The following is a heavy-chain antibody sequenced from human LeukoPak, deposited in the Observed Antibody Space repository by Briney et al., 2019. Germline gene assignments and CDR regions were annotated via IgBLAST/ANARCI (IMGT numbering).Heavy chain of an antibody. CDR1: GYTFTSYY. CDR3: AREARGYCSGGSCSGLYYFDY. J-gene: IGHJ4*02. D-gene: IGHD2-15*01. CDR2: INPSGGST. Sequence: ASVKVSCKASGYTFTSYYMHWVRQAPGQGLEWMGIINPSGGSTSYAQKFQGRVTMTRDTSTSTVYMELSSLRSEDTAVYYCAREARGYCSGGSCSGLYYFDYWGQGTLVTVSS. V-gene: IGHV1-46*01.